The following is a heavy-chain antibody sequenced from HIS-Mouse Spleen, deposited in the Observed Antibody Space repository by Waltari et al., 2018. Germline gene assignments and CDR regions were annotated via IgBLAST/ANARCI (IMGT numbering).Heavy chain of an antibody. V-gene: IGHV4-39*07. CDR1: GGSISSSSYY. J-gene: IGHJ2*01. D-gene: IGHD6-13*01. CDR3: AREIPYSSSWYDWYFDL. Sequence: QLQLQESGPGLVKPSETLSLTCTVSGGSISSSSYYWGWIRQPPGKGLEWIGSNYYSGRPYYNPSLKSRVTISVDTSKNQFSLKLSSVTAADTAVYYCAREIPYSSSWYDWYFDLWGRGTLVTVSS. CDR2: NYYSGRP.